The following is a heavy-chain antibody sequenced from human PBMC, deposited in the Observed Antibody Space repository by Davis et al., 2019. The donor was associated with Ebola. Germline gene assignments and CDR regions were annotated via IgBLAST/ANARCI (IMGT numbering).Heavy chain of an antibody. CDR1: GYSFTSSG. CDR3: AGHKKFYYYAMDV. J-gene: IGHJ6*02. V-gene: IGHV1-18*04. D-gene: IGHD3-10*01. CDR2: ISAYNGNT. Sequence: ASVKVSCKASGYSFTSSGFSWMRQAPGQGLEWMGRISAYNGNTNYAQKFQGRVTMTTDTSTGTAYMELRSLRSDDTAVYYCAGHKKFYYYAMDVWGQGTTVTVSS.